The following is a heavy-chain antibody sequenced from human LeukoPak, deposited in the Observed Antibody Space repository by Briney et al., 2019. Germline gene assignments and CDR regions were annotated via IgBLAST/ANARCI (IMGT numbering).Heavy chain of an antibody. D-gene: IGHD4-23*01. Sequence: PSETLSLTCTVSGGSISSYYWSWIRQPPGKGLEWIGYIYYSGTTNYNPTFKSRVTILVDTSNNQFSLKLSSVTAADTAVYYCARDRYGGNSGEFDYWGQGTLVTVSS. V-gene: IGHV4-59*01. CDR2: IYYSGTT. CDR1: GGSISSYY. CDR3: ARDRYGGNSGEFDY. J-gene: IGHJ4*02.